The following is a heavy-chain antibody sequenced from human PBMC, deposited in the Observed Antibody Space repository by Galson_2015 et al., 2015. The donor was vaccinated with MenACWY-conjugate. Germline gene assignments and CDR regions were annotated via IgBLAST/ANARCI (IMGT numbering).Heavy chain of an antibody. Sequence: SVKVSCKASGYTFTSYGISWVRQAPGQGLEWMGWISAYNGNTNYAQKLQGRVTMTTDTSTSTAYMELRSLRSDDTAVYYCARPRIRIAAALSFIVQWDDAFDIWGQGTMVTVSS. CDR1: GYTFTSYG. D-gene: IGHD6-13*01. J-gene: IGHJ3*02. CDR2: ISAYNGNT. V-gene: IGHV1-18*01. CDR3: ARPRIRIAAALSFIVQWDDAFDI.